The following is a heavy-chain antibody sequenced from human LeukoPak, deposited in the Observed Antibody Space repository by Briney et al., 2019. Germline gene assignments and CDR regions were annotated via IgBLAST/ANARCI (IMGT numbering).Heavy chain of an antibody. CDR1: GYTFTSYG. D-gene: IGHD1-26*01. J-gene: IGHJ3*02. CDR3: ARVQSGSYHQDAFDI. Sequence: ASVKVSCKASGYTFTSYGISWVRQAPGQGLEWMGWVSAYNGNTNYAQKLRGRVTMTTDTSTSTAYMELRSLRSDDTAVYYCARVQSGSYHQDAFDIWGQGTMVTVSS. CDR2: VSAYNGNT. V-gene: IGHV1-18*01.